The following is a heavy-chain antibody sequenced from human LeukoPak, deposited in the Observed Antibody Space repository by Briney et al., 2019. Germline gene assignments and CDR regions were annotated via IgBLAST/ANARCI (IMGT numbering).Heavy chain of an antibody. CDR2: VKSDGSNP. CDR1: RFSFSNYW. J-gene: IGHJ4*02. Sequence: PGGSLRLSCAASRFSFSNYWMNWVRQAPGKGLVWVSRVKSDGSNPSYADSVKGRFTISRDNAENMLYLQMNTLGAEDTAVYYCARDIVSGSGSLDYWGQGTLVTVSS. D-gene: IGHD3-10*01. CDR3: ARDIVSGSGSLDY. V-gene: IGHV3-74*01.